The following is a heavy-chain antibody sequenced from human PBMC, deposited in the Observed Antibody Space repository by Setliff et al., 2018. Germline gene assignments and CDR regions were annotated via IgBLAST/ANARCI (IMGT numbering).Heavy chain of an antibody. CDR1: GYTFTNFG. J-gene: IGHJ4*02. CDR3: ARVESMVRGKNILRHFDY. V-gene: IGHV1-18*01. CDR2: ININNFNT. Sequence: ASVKVSCKASGYTFTNFGITWVRQAPGQGLEWMGWININNFNTNYAQMFQGRVTMTTDTSTSTAYMELGSLTTDDTAVYYCARVESMVRGKNILRHFDYWGQGIQVTVSS. D-gene: IGHD3-10*01.